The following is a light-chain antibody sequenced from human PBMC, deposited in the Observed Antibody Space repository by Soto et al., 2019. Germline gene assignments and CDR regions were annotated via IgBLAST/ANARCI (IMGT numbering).Light chain of an antibody. CDR3: SSYTSSSTV. Sequence: QSVLTQPASVSGSPGPSITISCTGTSSDVGGYNYVSWYQQHPGKAPKLMIYEVSNRPSGVSNRFSGSKSGNTASLTISGLQAEDEADYYCSSYTSSSTVFGTGTKVTVL. V-gene: IGLV2-14*01. J-gene: IGLJ1*01. CDR1: SSDVGGYNY. CDR2: EVS.